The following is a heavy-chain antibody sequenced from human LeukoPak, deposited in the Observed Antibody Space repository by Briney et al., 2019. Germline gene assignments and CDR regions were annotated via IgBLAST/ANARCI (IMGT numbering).Heavy chain of an antibody. CDR2: ISGSGGST. CDR1: GFTFSSYG. CDR3: AKDRTMVRGVIVFDY. V-gene: IGHV3-23*01. Sequence: GGSLRLSCAASGFTFSSYGMSWVRQAPGKGLEWVSAISGSGGSTYYADSVKGRFTISRDNSKNTLYLQMNSLRAEDTAVYYCAKDRTMVRGVIVFDYWGQGTLVTVSS. J-gene: IGHJ4*02. D-gene: IGHD3-10*01.